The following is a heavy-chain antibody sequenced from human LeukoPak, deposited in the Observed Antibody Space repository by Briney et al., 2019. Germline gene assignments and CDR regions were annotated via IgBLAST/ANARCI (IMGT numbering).Heavy chain of an antibody. J-gene: IGHJ4*02. Sequence: ASVKVSCKASGGTFSSYAISWVRHAPGQGLEWMGGIIPIFGTANYAQKFQGRVTITADESTSTAYMELSSLRSEDTAVYYCARGGGPKHCSSTSCYGFFDYWGQGTLVTVSS. CDR2: IIPIFGTA. CDR1: GGTFSSYA. CDR3: ARGGGPKHCSSTSCYGFFDY. D-gene: IGHD2-2*01. V-gene: IGHV1-69*13.